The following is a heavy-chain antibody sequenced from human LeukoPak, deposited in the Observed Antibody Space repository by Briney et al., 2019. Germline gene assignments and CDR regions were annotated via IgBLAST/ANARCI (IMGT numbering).Heavy chain of an antibody. CDR2: ISSNSNYI. V-gene: IGHV3-21*01. CDR3: ARDSGDYPDSYLDY. Sequence: GGSLRLSCAASGFTFSTYSMNWVRQAPGKGLEWVSSISSNSNYIYYAGSVKGRFTISRDNAKNSLSLQMNSLRAEDTAVYYCARDSGDYPDSYLDYWGQGTLVTVSS. D-gene: IGHD4-17*01. CDR1: GFTFSTYS. J-gene: IGHJ4*02.